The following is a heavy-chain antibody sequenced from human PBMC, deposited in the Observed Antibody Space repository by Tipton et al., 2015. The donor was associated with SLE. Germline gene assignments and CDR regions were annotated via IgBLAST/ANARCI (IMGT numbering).Heavy chain of an antibody. D-gene: IGHD4-11*01. CDR1: GYTFTSYD. J-gene: IGHJ6*02. CDR3: ARAGPTITSWNGMDV. V-gene: IGHV1-18*01. CDR2: ISTYNGYT. Sequence: QVQLVQSGADVKKPGASVKVSCKASGYTFTSYDINWVRQAPGQGLEWMGWISTYNGYTNYAQKLQGRVTLTTDTSTSTAYMELRSLRSDDTAVYYCARAGPTITSWNGMDVWGQGTTVTVSS.